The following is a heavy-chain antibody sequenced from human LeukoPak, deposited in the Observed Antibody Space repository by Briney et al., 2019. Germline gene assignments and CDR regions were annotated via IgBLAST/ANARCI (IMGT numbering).Heavy chain of an antibody. V-gene: IGHV5-51*01. Sequence: GASLQISCKGSGYSFTSYWIGWVRQMPGKGLEWMGIIYPGDSDTRYSPSFQGQVTISADKSISTAYLQWSSLKASDTAMYYCARSRRVWYFDLWGRGTLVTVSS. J-gene: IGHJ2*01. CDR3: ARSRRVWYFDL. CDR1: GYSFTSYW. CDR2: IYPGDSDT.